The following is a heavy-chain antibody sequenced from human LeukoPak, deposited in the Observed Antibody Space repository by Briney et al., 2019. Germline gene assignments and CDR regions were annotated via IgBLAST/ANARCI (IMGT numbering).Heavy chain of an antibody. Sequence: PGGSLRLSCTASGFTFGDYAMSWVRQAPGKGLEYVSAISSNGGSTYYADSVKGRFTISRDNSKNTLYLQMSSLRAEDTAVYYCVISNYYDILTGQDAFDIWGQGTMVTVSS. CDR2: ISSNGGST. CDR1: GFTFGDYA. D-gene: IGHD3-9*01. J-gene: IGHJ3*02. V-gene: IGHV3-64D*06. CDR3: VISNYYDILTGQDAFDI.